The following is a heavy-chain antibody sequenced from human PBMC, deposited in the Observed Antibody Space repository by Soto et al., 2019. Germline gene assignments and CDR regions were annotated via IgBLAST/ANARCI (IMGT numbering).Heavy chain of an antibody. V-gene: IGHV4-34*01. J-gene: IGHJ4*02. D-gene: IGHD6-13*01. Sequence: QVQLHQWGAGLLKPSETLSLTCAVSGGSFSGYFWGWIRQPPGKGLEWIGEVNYGGSTNYTPSLKGRLTMAMDTYQNQVSLRLTSATAAYTAVYFSVRGGLSGSSWYYFDFWGQGSLVAVSS. CDR2: VNYGGST. CDR3: VRGGLSGSSWYYFDF. CDR1: GGSFSGYF.